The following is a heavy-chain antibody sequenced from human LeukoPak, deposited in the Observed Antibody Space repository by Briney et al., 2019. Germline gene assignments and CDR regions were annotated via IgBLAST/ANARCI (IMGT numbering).Heavy chain of an antibody. Sequence: SETLSLTCTVSGGSISSYYWSWIRQPPGKGLEWIGYIYGDGSTIYNPSLRSRVSISLHTSKTQFSLNLSSVTAADTAVYYCARYSYGGLYFDYWGQGTQVAVSS. CDR1: GGSISSYY. J-gene: IGHJ4*02. D-gene: IGHD5-18*01. V-gene: IGHV4-59*01. CDR2: IYGDGST. CDR3: ARYSYGGLYFDY.